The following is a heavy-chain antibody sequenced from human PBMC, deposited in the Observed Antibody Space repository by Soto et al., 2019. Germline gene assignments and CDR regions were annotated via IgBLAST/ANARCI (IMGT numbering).Heavy chain of an antibody. CDR1: GYTFTSYA. V-gene: IGHV1-3*05. J-gene: IGHJ4*02. CDR3: ARAWVVVTAPDY. Sequence: QVQHVQSGAEEKKPGASVKVSCKASGYTFTSYAMHWVRQAPGQRLEWMGWINAGNGNTKYSQKFQGRVTITRDTSASTAYMELSSLRSEDTAVYYCARAWVVVTAPDYWGQGTLVTVSS. D-gene: IGHD2-21*02. CDR2: INAGNGNT.